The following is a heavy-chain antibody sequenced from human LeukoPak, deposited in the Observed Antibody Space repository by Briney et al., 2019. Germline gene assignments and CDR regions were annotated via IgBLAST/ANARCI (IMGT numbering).Heavy chain of an antibody. CDR3: AKKRNAAPYYFDC. J-gene: IGHJ4*02. CDR1: GGSISTNNW. V-gene: IGHV4-4*02. CDR2: IYHSGST. D-gene: IGHD6-25*01. Sequence: SGTLSLTCAVSGGSISTNNWWSWVRQPPGKGLEWIGEIYHSGSTNYNPSLKSPVTISVDKSKNQFSLRLSSVTAADTAVYYCAKKRNAAPYYFDCWGQGTLATVSS.